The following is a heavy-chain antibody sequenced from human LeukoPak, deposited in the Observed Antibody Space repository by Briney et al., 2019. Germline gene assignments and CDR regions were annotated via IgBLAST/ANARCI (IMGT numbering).Heavy chain of an antibody. Sequence: ASVKVSCKASGYPFTSYYMHWVRQAPGQGLEWMGIINPRGGSISYAQKFQGRVTMTRDTSTSTVYMELSSLRSEDTAVYYCAAGYCSGGSCYPYYYYMDVWGKGTTVTVSS. D-gene: IGHD2-15*01. J-gene: IGHJ6*03. CDR3: AAGYCSGGSCYPYYYYMDV. CDR1: GYPFTSYY. V-gene: IGHV1-46*03. CDR2: INPRGGSI.